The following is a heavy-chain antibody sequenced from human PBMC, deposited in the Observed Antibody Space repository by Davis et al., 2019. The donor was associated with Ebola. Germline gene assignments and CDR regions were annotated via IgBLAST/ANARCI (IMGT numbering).Heavy chain of an antibody. J-gene: IGHJ5*02. CDR3: ARGYSSWFDP. V-gene: IGHV3-33*01. Sequence: GESLKISCAASGFTFSSYGMHWVRQAPGKGLEWVAVIWYDGSNKYYADSVKGRFTISRDNSKNTLYLQMNSLRAEDTAVYYCARGYSSWFDPWGQGTLVTVSS. CDR2: IWYDGSNK. D-gene: IGHD5-18*01. CDR1: GFTFSSYG.